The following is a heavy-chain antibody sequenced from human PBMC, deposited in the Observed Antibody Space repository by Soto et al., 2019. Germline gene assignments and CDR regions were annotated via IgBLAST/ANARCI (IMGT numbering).Heavy chain of an antibody. J-gene: IGHJ6*02. CDR2: IRTKAKSYAT. V-gene: IGHV3-73*01. Sequence: RSRRLSCAASGFTFSGSAMHCVRQASGGGLESVRRIRTKAKSYATAYAASLKGRFTISRDDSKNTAYLQMNSLKTEDTAVYYCTRPPYCSSTSCYTRSYGMDVWGQGTTVTVSS. CDR1: GFTFSGSA. D-gene: IGHD2-2*02. CDR3: TRPPYCSSTSCYTRSYGMDV.